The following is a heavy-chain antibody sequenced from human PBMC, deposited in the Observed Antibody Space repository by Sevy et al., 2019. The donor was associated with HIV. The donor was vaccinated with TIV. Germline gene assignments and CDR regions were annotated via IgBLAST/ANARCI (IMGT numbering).Heavy chain of an antibody. J-gene: IGHJ4*02. D-gene: IGHD3-10*01. CDR1: GFTFSTYG. Sequence: GGSLRLSCAASGFTFSTYGMHWVRQAPGKGLEWVAFIRYDGSNKYYPDSVKGRFTISRDNSKNTLYLQMNSLRPEDTAVYYCARVLPTMVQGWGQGTLVTVSS. CDR3: ARVLPTMVQG. CDR2: IRYDGSNK. V-gene: IGHV3-30*02.